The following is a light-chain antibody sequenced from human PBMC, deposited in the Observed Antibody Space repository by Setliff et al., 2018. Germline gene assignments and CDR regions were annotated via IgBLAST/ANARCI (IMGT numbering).Light chain of an antibody. V-gene: IGLV1-40*01. CDR1: SSNIGAGYD. CDR2: GNS. J-gene: IGLJ1*01. Sequence: QSVLTQPPSVSGAPGQRVTISCTGSSSNIGAGYDVHWYQQLPGTAPKLLIYGNSNRPSGVPDRFSGSKSGTSASLAITELQAEDEADYYCQSYDSSLNYVFGTGTKVTVL. CDR3: QSYDSSLNYV.